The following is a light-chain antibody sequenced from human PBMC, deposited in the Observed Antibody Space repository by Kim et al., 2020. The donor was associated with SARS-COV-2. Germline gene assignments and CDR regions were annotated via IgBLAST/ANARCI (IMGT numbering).Light chain of an antibody. CDR3: QQYNSYWT. Sequence: SASVGDIVTITCRASQSLSSWLAWYQQKPGKAPNLLIYKASTLESGVPSRFSGSGSGTEFTLTISSLQPDDFATYYCQQYNSYWTFGQGTKVDIK. J-gene: IGKJ1*01. CDR1: QSLSSW. V-gene: IGKV1-5*03. CDR2: KAS.